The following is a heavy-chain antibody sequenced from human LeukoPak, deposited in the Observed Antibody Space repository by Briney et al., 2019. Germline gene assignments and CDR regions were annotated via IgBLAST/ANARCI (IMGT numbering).Heavy chain of an antibody. CDR1: GFTFGSYG. D-gene: IGHD3-10*01. CDR3: TTVGIWFGEVFGFDY. J-gene: IGHJ4*02. Sequence: PGGSLRLSCAASGFTFGSYGMHWVRQAPGKGLEWVAFIRYDGSNKYYADSVKGRFTISRDNSKNTLYLQMNSLRAEDTAVYYCTTVGIWFGEVFGFDYWGQGTLVTVSS. CDR2: IRYDGSNK. V-gene: IGHV3-30*02.